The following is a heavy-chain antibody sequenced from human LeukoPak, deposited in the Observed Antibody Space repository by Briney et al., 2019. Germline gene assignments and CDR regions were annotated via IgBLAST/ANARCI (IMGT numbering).Heavy chain of an antibody. J-gene: IGHJ6*02. V-gene: IGHV3-66*01. CDR1: GLTVSSNY. CDR3: AGEYGSGPYYYYGMDV. D-gene: IGHD3-10*01. Sequence: TGGSLRLSCAASGLTVSSNYMSWVRQAPGKGLEWVSVIYSGGSTYYADSAKGRFTISRDNAKNSLYLQMNSLRAKDTAVYYCAGEYGSGPYYYYGMDVWGQGTTVTVSS. CDR2: IYSGGST.